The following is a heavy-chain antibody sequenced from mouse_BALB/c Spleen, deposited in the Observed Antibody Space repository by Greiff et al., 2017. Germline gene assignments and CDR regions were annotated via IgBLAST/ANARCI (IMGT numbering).Heavy chain of an antibody. D-gene: IGHD2-3*01. V-gene: IGHV1-62-2*01. Sequence: VHLVESGAGLVRPGASVKLSCKASGYSFTEYIINWVKQRSGQGLEWIGWFYPGSGSIKYNEKFKDKATLTADKSSSTGYMELSRLTSEDSAVYFCARHEEADGLDYWGQGTTLTVAS. CDR2: FYPGSGSI. CDR1: GYSFTEYI. CDR3: ARHEEADGLDY. J-gene: IGHJ2*01.